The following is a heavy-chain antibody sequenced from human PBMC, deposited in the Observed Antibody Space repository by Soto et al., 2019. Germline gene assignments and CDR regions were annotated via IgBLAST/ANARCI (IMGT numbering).Heavy chain of an antibody. CDR3: ARGYDSSGYYYDRGAWFDP. CDR1: GGSFSGYY. Sequence: SETLSLTCAVYGGSFSGYYWSWIRQPPGKGLEWIGEINHSGSTNYNPSLKSRVTISVDTSKNQFSLKLSSVTAADTAVYYCARGYDSSGYYYDRGAWFDPWGQGTLVTVSS. J-gene: IGHJ5*02. CDR2: INHSGST. V-gene: IGHV4-34*01. D-gene: IGHD3-22*01.